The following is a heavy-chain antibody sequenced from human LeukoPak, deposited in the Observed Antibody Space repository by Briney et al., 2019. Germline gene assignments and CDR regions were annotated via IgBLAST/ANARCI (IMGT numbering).Heavy chain of an antibody. V-gene: IGHV3-23*01. Sequence: GGSLRLSCAASGFTFDLSAMSWVRQAPGKGLEWVSSIGSTETYYGDSVRGRFTVSRDNSQNTLYLQMNSLRADDTAMYYCAKDAIPMNSVWDYFGKWGQGTQVTVSS. CDR2: IGSTET. CDR3: AKDAIPMNSVWDYFGK. CDR1: GFTFDLSA. D-gene: IGHD1-7*01. J-gene: IGHJ4*02.